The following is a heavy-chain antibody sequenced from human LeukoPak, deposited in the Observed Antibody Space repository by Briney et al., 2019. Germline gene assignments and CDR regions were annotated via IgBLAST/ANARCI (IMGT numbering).Heavy chain of an antibody. V-gene: IGHV1-69*13. D-gene: IGHD6-13*01. Sequence: ASVTVSCKASGGTFSSYAISWVRQAPGQGLEWMGGIIPIFGTANYAQKFQGRVTITADESTSTAYMELSSLRSEDTAVYYCAREGTYSSSPIDYWGQGTLVTVSS. CDR2: IIPIFGTA. J-gene: IGHJ4*02. CDR3: AREGTYSSSPIDY. CDR1: GGTFSSYA.